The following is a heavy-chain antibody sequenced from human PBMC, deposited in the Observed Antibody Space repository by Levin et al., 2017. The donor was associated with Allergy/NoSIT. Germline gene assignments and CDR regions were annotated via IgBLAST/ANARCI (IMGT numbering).Heavy chain of an antibody. J-gene: IGHJ5*02. D-gene: IGHD6-6*01. CDR1: GYTFTSYG. CDR3: ARGWVPYSSSSVPLFDP. CDR2: ISAYNGNT. Sequence: ASVKVSCKASGYTFTSYGISWVRQAPGQGLEWMGWISAYNGNTNYAQKLQGRVTMTTDTSTSTAYMELRSLRSDDTAVYYCARGWVPYSSSSVPLFDPWGQGTLVTVSS. V-gene: IGHV1-18*01.